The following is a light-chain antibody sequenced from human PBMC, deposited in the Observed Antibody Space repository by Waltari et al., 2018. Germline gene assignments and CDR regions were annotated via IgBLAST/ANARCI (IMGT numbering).Light chain of an antibody. J-gene: IGKJ1*01. CDR3: QQYNNWT. Sequence: DIVMTQSPATLSVSPGERATLSCRASQSVSSNVAWYQQKPGQAPRLLIFDASTRATCIPARFSGSGSGTEFTLTISSLQSEDFAVYYCQQYNNWTFGQGTKVEIK. CDR2: DAS. V-gene: IGKV3-15*01. CDR1: QSVSSN.